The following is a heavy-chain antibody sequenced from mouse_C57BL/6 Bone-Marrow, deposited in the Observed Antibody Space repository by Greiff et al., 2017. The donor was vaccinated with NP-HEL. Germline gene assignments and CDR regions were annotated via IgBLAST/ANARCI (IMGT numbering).Heavy chain of an antibody. Sequence: VKLMESGPGLVQPSQSLSITCTVSGFSLTSYGVHWVRQSPGKGLEWLGVIWSGGSTDYNAAFISRLSISKDNSKSQVFFKMNSLQADDTAIYYCACYGGYWYFDVWGTGTTVTVSS. CDR1: GFSLTSYG. CDR2: IWSGGST. J-gene: IGHJ1*03. CDR3: ACYGGYWYFDV. D-gene: IGHD2-12*01. V-gene: IGHV2-2*01.